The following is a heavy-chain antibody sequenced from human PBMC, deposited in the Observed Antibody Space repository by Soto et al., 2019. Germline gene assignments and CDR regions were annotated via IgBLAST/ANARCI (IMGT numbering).Heavy chain of an antibody. J-gene: IGHJ4*02. Sequence: ASVKVSCKASGYTFTGYYMHWVRQAPVQGLEWMGWINPNSGGTNYAQKFQGRVTMTRDNSKSTLYLQMDSLRADDTAVYYCAKVAKSGVVIEYFDSWGQGSLVTVSS. CDR2: INPNSGGT. CDR1: GYTFTGYY. V-gene: IGHV1-2*02. D-gene: IGHD3-3*01. CDR3: AKVAKSGVVIEYFDS.